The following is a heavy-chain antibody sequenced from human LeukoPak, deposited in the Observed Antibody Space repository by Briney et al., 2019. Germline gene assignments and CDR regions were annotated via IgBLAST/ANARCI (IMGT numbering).Heavy chain of an antibody. J-gene: IGHJ3*02. CDR2: ISGSGGST. CDR1: GFTFSSYW. Sequence: GGSLRLSCAASGFTFSSYWMHWVRQAPGKWLEWVSAISGSGGSTYYADSVKGRFTISRDNSKNTLYLQMNSLRAEDTAVYYCAKASQPADAFDIWGQGTMVTVSS. CDR3: AKASQPADAFDI. D-gene: IGHD1-14*01. V-gene: IGHV3-23*01.